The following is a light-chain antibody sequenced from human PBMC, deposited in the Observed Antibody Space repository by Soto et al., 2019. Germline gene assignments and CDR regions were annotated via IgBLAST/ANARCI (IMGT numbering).Light chain of an antibody. CDR3: QKYTNAPA. J-gene: IGKJ4*01. CDR1: QSISNS. CDR2: PAS. Sequence: DIQMTQSPSSLSASVGDRVTITGRASQSISNSLAWYQQIPGKVPKLLISPASTLKSGVPSRFSGSGSGTDFTLTIRSPQPEDVATYFCQKYTNAPAFGGGTKVEIK. V-gene: IGKV1-27*01.